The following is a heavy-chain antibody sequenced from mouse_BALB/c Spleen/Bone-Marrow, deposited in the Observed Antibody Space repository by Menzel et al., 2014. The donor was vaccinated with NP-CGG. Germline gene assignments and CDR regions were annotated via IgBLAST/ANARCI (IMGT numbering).Heavy chain of an antibody. CDR2: INPSTGYT. D-gene: IGHD2-4*01. CDR3: ARDDYDAIAY. V-gene: IGHV1-7*01. J-gene: IGHJ3*01. CDR1: GYTFTSYW. Sequence: QVQLQQSGAELAKPGASVKMSCKASGYTFTSYWMHWVKQRPGQGLEWIGYINPSTGYTEYNQKFKDKATLTAVKSSTTAYMQLRSLTSEDSAVHYCARDDYDAIAYWGQGTLVTVSA.